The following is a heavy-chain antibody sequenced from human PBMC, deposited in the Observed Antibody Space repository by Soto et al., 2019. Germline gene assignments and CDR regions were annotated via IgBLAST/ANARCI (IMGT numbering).Heavy chain of an antibody. V-gene: IGHV4-34*01. CDR3: ARRPVWFDP. CDR2: INHSGST. CDR1: GGSFSCYY. Sequence: SETLSLTCAVYGGSFSCYYWSWIRQPPGKGLEWIGEINHSGSTNYNPSLKSRVTISVDTSKNQFSLKLSSVTAADTAVYYCARRPVWFDPWGQGTLVTVSS. J-gene: IGHJ5*02.